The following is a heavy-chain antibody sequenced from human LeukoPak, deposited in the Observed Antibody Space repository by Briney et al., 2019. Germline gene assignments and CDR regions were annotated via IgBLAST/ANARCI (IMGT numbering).Heavy chain of an antibody. CDR3: AHRQTFGGVIANALDI. Sequence: SGPTLVNPTQTLTLTCTFSGFSLSTSGVGVGWIRQPPGKALEWLALIYWDDDKRYSPSLKSRLTITKDTSKNQVVLTMTNMDPVDTATYYCAHRQTFGGVIANALDIWGQGTMVTVSS. CDR1: GFSLSTSGVG. CDR2: IYWDDDK. J-gene: IGHJ3*02. D-gene: IGHD3-16*02. V-gene: IGHV2-5*02.